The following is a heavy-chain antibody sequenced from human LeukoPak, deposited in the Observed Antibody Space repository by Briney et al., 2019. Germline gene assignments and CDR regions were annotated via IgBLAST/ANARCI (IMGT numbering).Heavy chain of an antibody. D-gene: IGHD6-13*01. Sequence: PSETLSLTCAVYGGSFSGYYWSWIRQPPGKGLEWIGEINHSGSTNYNPSLKSRVTISVDTSKNQFSLKLSSVTAADTAVYYCAREGASSSWYSGWFDPWGQGTLVTVSS. J-gene: IGHJ5*02. CDR3: AREGASSSWYSGWFDP. CDR2: INHSGST. CDR1: GGSFSGYY. V-gene: IGHV4-34*01.